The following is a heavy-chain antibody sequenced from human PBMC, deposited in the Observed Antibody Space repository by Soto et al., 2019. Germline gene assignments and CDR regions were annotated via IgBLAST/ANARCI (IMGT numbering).Heavy chain of an antibody. CDR1: GFTFRSYA. CDR3: VNGGSTWSSFGDI. J-gene: IGHJ3*02. Sequence: EVQLLESGGGLVQPGGSLRLSCAASGFTFRSYAMSWVRQAPGKGLEWVSCISGNGGDTYYADSVKGRFTSSRDNSKNTLFLQMNSLTAEDTAVYYCVNGGSTWSSFGDIWGQGTMVAVS. CDR2: ISGNGGDT. D-gene: IGHD6-13*01. V-gene: IGHV3-23*01.